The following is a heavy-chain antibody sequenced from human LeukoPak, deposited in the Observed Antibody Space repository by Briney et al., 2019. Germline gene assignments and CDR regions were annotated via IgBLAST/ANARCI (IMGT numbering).Heavy chain of an antibody. CDR2: ISGDGGST. Sequence: PGGSLRLSCAASGFTFDDYAMHWVRQGPGKGLEWVSLISGDGGSTYYADSVKGLFTISRDNSKNSLYLQMNSLRTEDTALYYCAKDLAAAGSYYYYYGMDVWGQGTTVTVSS. CDR1: GFTFDDYA. J-gene: IGHJ6*02. CDR3: AKDLAAAGSYYYYYGMDV. D-gene: IGHD6-13*01. V-gene: IGHV3-43*02.